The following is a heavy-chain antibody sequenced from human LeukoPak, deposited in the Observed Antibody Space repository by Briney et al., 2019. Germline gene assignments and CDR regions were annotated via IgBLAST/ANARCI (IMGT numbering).Heavy chain of an antibody. CDR1: GYTFTGYY. D-gene: IGHD2-15*01. V-gene: IGHV1-2*02. J-gene: IGHJ6*03. Sequence: ASVKVSCKASGYTFTGYYMHWVRQAPGQGLEWMGWINPNSGGTNYAQKFQGRVTMTRDTSISTAYMELSRLRSDDTAVYYCARDHCRGGSCYSSHYRGYYMDVWGKGTTVTVSS. CDR2: INPNSGGT. CDR3: ARDHCRGGSCYSSHYRGYYMDV.